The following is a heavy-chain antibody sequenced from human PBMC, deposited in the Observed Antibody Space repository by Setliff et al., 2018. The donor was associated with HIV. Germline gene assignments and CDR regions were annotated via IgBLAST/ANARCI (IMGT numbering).Heavy chain of an antibody. D-gene: IGHD5-12*01. CDR2: INAGNGNR. CDR1: GYTFKSYD. V-gene: IGHV1-3*01. Sequence: ASVKVSCKTSGYTFKSYDINWVRQAPGQGPEWMARINAGNGNREYSPKFQGRVTITADTSASTMYMELSSLRSEDTAVYYCARVGNNRLQFFDHWGQGTLVTVSS. J-gene: IGHJ4*02. CDR3: ARVGNNRLQFFDH.